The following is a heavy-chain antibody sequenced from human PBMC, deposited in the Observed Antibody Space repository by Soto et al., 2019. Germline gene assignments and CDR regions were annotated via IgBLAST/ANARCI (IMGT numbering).Heavy chain of an antibody. D-gene: IGHD3-10*01. CDR2: INAGNGNT. V-gene: IGHV1-3*01. Sequence: QVRLVQSGAEVKKPGASVKVSCKASGYTFTIYAMHWVRQAPGQSLEWMGWINAGNGNTKYSQKFQGRVTITRDTSARTAYMELSSLRAEDTAVYYCAREGRPTLHYDYYMDVWCKGTTVTFSS. CDR3: AREGRPTLHYDYYMDV. J-gene: IGHJ6*03. CDR1: GYTFTIYA.